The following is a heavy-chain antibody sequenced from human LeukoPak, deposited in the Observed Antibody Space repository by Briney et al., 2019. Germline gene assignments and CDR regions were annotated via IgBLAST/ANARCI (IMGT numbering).Heavy chain of an antibody. CDR1: GGTFSSYA. CDR3: ARSPYYYGSGSYYYFDY. J-gene: IGHJ4*02. Sequence: SVTVSCTASGGTFSSYAISWVRQAPGQGLEWMGGIIPVFGTANYAQKFQGRVTITADESTSTAYMELSSLRSEDTAVYYCARSPYYYGSGSYYYFDYWGQGTLVAVSS. V-gene: IGHV1-69*13. CDR2: IIPVFGTA. D-gene: IGHD3-10*01.